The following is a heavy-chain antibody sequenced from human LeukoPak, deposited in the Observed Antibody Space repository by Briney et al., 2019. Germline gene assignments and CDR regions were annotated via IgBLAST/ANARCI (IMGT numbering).Heavy chain of an antibody. CDR3: AKARLGSGSYYPSYYYYYGMDV. V-gene: IGHV3-9*01. CDR1: AFTFSSYA. D-gene: IGHD3-10*01. CDR2: ISWNSGSI. Sequence: GGSLRLSCAASAFTFSSYAVHWVRQAPGKGLEWVSGISWNSGSIGYADSVKGRFTISRDNAKNSLYLQMNSLRAEDTALYYCAKARLGSGSYYPSYYYYYGMDVWGQGTTVTVSS. J-gene: IGHJ6*02.